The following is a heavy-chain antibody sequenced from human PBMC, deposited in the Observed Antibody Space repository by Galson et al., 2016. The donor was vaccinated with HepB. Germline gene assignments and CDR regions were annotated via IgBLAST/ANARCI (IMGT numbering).Heavy chain of an antibody. CDR1: GGSISSNNYY. J-gene: IGHJ3*01. Sequence: SETLSLTCTVSGGSISSNNYYWGWIRQPPGKGLEWTGGIYHTGGTYYNPSLYGRVAISVDTSKNQFSLRLSSMTAADTAVYYCARQIAVAGTGAFDLWGQGMMVTVSP. D-gene: IGHD6-19*01. CDR2: IYHTGGT. V-gene: IGHV4-39*01. CDR3: ARQIAVAGTGAFDL.